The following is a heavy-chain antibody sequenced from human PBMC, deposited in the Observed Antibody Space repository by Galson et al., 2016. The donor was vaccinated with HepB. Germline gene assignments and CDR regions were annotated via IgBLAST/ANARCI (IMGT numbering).Heavy chain of an antibody. CDR1: GFTFTNYW. V-gene: IGHV3-74*01. CDR2: INSDGSST. J-gene: IGHJ6*01. Sequence: SLRLSCAASGFTFTNYWMSWVRQAPGKGLEWVSRINSDGSSTHYADSVKGRFTISRDNAKNTVYLQMNSLRVEDTAVYYCARVGVIPYYYYGMDVWGQGTMVIVSS. D-gene: IGHD3-10*01. CDR3: ARVGVIPYYYYGMDV.